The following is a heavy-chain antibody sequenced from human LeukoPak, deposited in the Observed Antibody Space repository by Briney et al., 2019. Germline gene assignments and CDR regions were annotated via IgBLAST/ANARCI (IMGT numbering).Heavy chain of an antibody. CDR2: INHSGST. CDR3: ARENSSSSRAFDY. D-gene: IGHD6-6*01. J-gene: IGHJ4*02. Sequence: SETLSLTCAVYGGSFSGYYWSWIRQPPGKGLEWIGEINHSGSTNDNPSLKSRVTMSVDTSKNQFSLKLSSVTAADTAVYYCARENSSSSRAFDYWGQGTLVTVSS. V-gene: IGHV4-34*01. CDR1: GGSFSGYY.